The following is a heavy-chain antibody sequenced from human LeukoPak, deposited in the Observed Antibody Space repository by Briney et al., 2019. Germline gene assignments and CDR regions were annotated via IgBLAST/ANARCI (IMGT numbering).Heavy chain of an antibody. J-gene: IGHJ4*02. Sequence: ASVKVSRKCSVYTFTRYGISWVRQAPVQELAWMGWISAYNGNTNYAQKLQGRVNMHTETSTSTAYMELGSLRSDDTAVYYCASFDGSYYFEYWGQGTVVTVSS. CDR3: ASFDGSYYFEY. V-gene: IGHV1-18*01. CDR2: ISAYNGNT. D-gene: IGHD1-26*01. CDR1: VYTFTRYG.